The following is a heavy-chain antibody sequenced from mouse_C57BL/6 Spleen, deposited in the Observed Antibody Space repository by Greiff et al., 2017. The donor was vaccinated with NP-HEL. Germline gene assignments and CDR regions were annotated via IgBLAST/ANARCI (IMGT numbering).Heavy chain of an antibody. J-gene: IGHJ4*01. V-gene: IGHV1-55*01. CDR1: GYTFTSYW. CDR3: ARYMTWAMDY. CDR2: IYPGSGST. Sequence: QVHVKQSGAELVKPGASVKMSCKASGYTFTSYWITWVKQRPGQGLEWIGDIYPGSGSTNYNEKFKSKATLTVDTSSSTAYMQLSSLTSEDSAVYYCARYMTWAMDYWGQGTSVTVSS. D-gene: IGHD1-3*01.